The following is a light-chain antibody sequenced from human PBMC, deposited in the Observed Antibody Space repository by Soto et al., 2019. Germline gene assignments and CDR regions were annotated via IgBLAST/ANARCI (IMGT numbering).Light chain of an antibody. V-gene: IGLV2-23*02. CDR3: CSYAGTSNWV. J-gene: IGLJ3*02. CDR1: SSDVGSYNF. CDR2: DVS. Sequence: QSALTQPASVSGSPGQSITISCTGGSSDVGSYNFVSWYQQHPGKAPKLMIYDVSKRPSGVSDRFSGSKSGNTASLTISGLHAEDEADYYCCSYAGTSNWVFGGGTKLPVL.